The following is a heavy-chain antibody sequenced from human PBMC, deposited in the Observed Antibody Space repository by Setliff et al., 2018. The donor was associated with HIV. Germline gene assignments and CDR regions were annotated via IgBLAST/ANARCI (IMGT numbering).Heavy chain of an antibody. D-gene: IGHD6-13*01. CDR2: ISYDGSNK. CDR1: GFTFSSYA. Sequence: GGSLRLSCAASGFTFSSYAMHWVRQAPGKGLELVAVISYDGSNKYYADSVKGRFTISRDNAKNSLYLQMNSLRAEDTAIYYCARGGASSLPLDYWGHGTLVTVSS. J-gene: IGHJ4*01. CDR3: ARGGASSLPLDY. V-gene: IGHV3-30*07.